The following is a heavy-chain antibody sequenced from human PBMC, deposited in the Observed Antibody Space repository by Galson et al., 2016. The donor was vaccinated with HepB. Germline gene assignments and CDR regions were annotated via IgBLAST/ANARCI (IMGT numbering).Heavy chain of an antibody. CDR2: ISGRGGST. Sequence: SLRLSCAGSGFSFSSFAMSWVRQAPGKGLQWVSTISGRGGSTYYADSVKGRFTISRDNSKNTLYLQMNSLRREDTAVYYCARPRRWPQYYYGLDVWGQGTTVTVSS. CDR1: GFSFSSFA. CDR3: ARPRRWPQYYYGLDV. V-gene: IGHV3-23*01. J-gene: IGHJ6*02. D-gene: IGHD5-24*01.